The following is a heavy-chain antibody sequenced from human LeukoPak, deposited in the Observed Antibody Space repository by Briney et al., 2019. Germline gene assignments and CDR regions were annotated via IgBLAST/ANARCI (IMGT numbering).Heavy chain of an antibody. J-gene: IGHJ4*02. CDR1: GGTFSSYA. D-gene: IGHD3-22*01. V-gene: IGHV1-69*06. CDR2: IIPIFGTA. Sequence: SVKVSCKASGGTFSSYAISWVRQAPGQGLEWMGGIIPIFGTANYAQKFQGRVTITADKSTSTAYMELSSLRSEDTAVYYCARDPDYYDSSGYYYWGQGTLVTVFS. CDR3: ARDPDYYDSSGYYY.